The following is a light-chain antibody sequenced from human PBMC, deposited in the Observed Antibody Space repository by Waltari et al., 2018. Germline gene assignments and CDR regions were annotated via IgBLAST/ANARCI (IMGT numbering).Light chain of an antibody. Sequence: EIVLTQSPATLSLSPGERATLSCRARQSVSRSLAWHQQKPGQAPRLLIYDASNRATSIPARFSGSGSGTDFTLTISSLGPEDFALYYCQPSSRWPPTTFGQGTQGESK. V-gene: IGKV3-11*01. CDR3: QPSSRWPPTT. J-gene: IGKJ1*01. CDR1: QSVSRS. CDR2: DAS.